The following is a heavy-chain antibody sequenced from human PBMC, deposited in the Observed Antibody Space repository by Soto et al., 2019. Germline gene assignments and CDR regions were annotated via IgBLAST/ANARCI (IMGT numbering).Heavy chain of an antibody. CDR1: GGTFSSYS. J-gene: IGHJ3*02. Sequence: SVKVSCKASGGTFSSYSISWVRQAPGQGLEWMGGIIPIFGTANYAQKFQGRVTITADESTSTAYMELSSLRSEDTAVYYCAKTNYDILTGLDAFYIWGQGTMVTVSS. CDR2: IIPIFGTA. CDR3: AKTNYDILTGLDAFYI. V-gene: IGHV1-69*13. D-gene: IGHD3-9*01.